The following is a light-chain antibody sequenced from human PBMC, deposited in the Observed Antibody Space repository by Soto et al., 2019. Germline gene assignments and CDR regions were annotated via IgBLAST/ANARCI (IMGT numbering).Light chain of an antibody. CDR3: QQYGDWPPIT. CDR2: RAS. Sequence: EIVMTQSPATLSVSPGERATLSCRASQSVSSNLAWYQQKPGQGPRLLIYRASMRATGIPARFRGSGSGTDFTLTISSLQSEDFAIYYCQQYGDWPPITFGQGTRLEIK. V-gene: IGKV3-15*01. CDR1: QSVSSN. J-gene: IGKJ5*01.